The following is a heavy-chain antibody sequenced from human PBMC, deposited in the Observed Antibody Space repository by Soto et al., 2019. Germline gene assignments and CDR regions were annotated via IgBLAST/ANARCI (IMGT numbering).Heavy chain of an antibody. CDR1: GFTCSSYA. Sequence: SLRLSCAASGFTCSSYAVHWVRQAPGKGLEWVAVISYDGSNKYYADSVKGRFTISRDNSKNTLYLQMNSLRAEHTAVYYCASLAAASYWGQGTMVTVSS. D-gene: IGHD6-13*01. V-gene: IGHV3-30-3*01. J-gene: IGHJ4*02. CDR2: ISYDGSNK. CDR3: ASLAAASY.